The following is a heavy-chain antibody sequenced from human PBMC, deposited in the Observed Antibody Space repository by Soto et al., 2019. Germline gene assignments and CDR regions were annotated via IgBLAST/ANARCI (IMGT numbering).Heavy chain of an antibody. J-gene: IGHJ4*02. CDR2: IWYDGSNK. D-gene: IGHD6-19*01. CDR3: ARDSYSSGWYGLDY. CDR1: GFTFSSYG. V-gene: IGHV3-33*01. Sequence: QVQLVESGGGVVQSGRSLRLSCAASGFTFSSYGMHWVRQAPGKGLEWVAVIWYDGSNKYYADSVKGRFTISRDNSKNTLYLQMNSLRAEDTAVYYCARDSYSSGWYGLDYWGQGTLVTVSS.